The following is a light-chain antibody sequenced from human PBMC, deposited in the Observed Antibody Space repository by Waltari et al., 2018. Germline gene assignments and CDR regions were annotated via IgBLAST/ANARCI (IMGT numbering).Light chain of an antibody. CDR2: GAS. CDR3: QQYNNRPYT. CDR1: YSVRSN. J-gene: IGKJ2*01. Sequence: RRPRYSVRSNLPWYQQKPGQAPRLLIYGASTRATGIPARFSGSGSGTEFTLTISSLQSEDFAVYYCQQYNNRPYTFGQGTKLEIK. V-gene: IGKV3-15*01.